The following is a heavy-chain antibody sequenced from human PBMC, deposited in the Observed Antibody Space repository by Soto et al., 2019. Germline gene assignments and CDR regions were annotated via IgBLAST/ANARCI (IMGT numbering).Heavy chain of an antibody. Sequence: ETLFLTSTVSGFTIISGTYSWGWIRQAPGKGLEWVSYISSSSSTIYYADSVKGRFPSSRDNAKNSLYLQMNSLRDEDTAVYYCARDPPYFAPVPHPQYFDYWGQGTLVTVSS. CDR2: ISSSSSTI. J-gene: IGHJ4*02. CDR3: ARDPPYFAPVPHPQYFDY. D-gene: IGHD2-8*01. V-gene: IGHV3-48*02. CDR1: GFTIISGTYS.